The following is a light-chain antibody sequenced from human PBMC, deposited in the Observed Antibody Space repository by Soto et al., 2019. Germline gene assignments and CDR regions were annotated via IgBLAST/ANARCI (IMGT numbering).Light chain of an antibody. Sequence: EIVLTQSPATLSLSPGERATLSCRASQTVRSYLAWYQQKPGQAPRLLIYDASNRATGIPARFSGSGSGADFTLTGSSLEPDDFAVYYCQQRSNWPITFGQGTRLEIK. V-gene: IGKV3-11*01. CDR2: DAS. CDR1: QTVRSY. CDR3: QQRSNWPIT. J-gene: IGKJ5*01.